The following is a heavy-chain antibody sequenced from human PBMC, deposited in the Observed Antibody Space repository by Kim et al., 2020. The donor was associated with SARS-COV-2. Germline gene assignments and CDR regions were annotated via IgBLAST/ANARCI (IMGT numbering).Heavy chain of an antibody. CDR3: ARDRGAYYYDSSGYGY. J-gene: IGHJ4*02. V-gene: IGHV3-74*01. Sequence: GGSLRLSCAASGFTFSSYWMHWVRQAPGKGLVWVSRINSDGSSTSYADSVKGRFTISRDNAKNTLYLQMNSLRAEDTAVYYCARDRGAYYYDSSGYGYWGQGTLVTVSS. D-gene: IGHD3-22*01. CDR1: GFTFSSYW. CDR2: INSDGSST.